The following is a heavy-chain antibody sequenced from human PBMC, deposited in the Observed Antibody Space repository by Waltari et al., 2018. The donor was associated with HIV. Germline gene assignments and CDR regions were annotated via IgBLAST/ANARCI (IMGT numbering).Heavy chain of an antibody. V-gene: IGHV4-34*01. Sequence: QVQLQQWGARLLKPSETLSLTCAVSGGSFSGYYWTWIRQPPGKGLEWIGEINHHGRTNYKPSLKSRVSMSVATSKNQFSLNLRSVTAADTAMYYCARGYFWSCHYLTSWGQGTLVTVSS. D-gene: IGHD3-3*01. CDR2: INHHGRT. CDR3: ARGYFWSCHYLTS. J-gene: IGHJ4*02. CDR1: GGSFSGYY.